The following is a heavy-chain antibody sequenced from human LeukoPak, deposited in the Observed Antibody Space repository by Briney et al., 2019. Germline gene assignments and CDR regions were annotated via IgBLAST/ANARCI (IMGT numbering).Heavy chain of an antibody. CDR1: GFSLNTRGVG. J-gene: IGHJ3*02. Sequence: SGPTLVKPTQTLTLTCTFSGFSLNTRGVGVGWIRQPPGKALEWLVLIYWNDDMRYSPSLKSRLTLTKDTSKSQVVLTLTNMDPVDTATYYCAQAGDGYNSGAFDIWGQGTMVTVSS. CDR2: IYWNDDM. CDR3: AQAGDGYNSGAFDI. V-gene: IGHV2-5*01. D-gene: IGHD5-24*01.